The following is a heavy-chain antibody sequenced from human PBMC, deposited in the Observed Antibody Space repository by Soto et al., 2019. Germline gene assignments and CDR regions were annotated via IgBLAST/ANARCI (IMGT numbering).Heavy chain of an antibody. Sequence: QVQLVESGGGVVQPGRSLRLSCAASGFTFSSYGMHWVRQAPGKGLEWVAVISYDGSNKYYADSVKGRFTISRDNSKNTLYLQMNSLRAEDTAVYYCAKAGYSSSWYGYYYYYGMDVW. J-gene: IGHJ6*01. D-gene: IGHD6-13*01. CDR3: AKAGYSSSWYGYYYYYGMDV. CDR2: ISYDGSNK. CDR1: GFTFSSYG. V-gene: IGHV3-30*18.